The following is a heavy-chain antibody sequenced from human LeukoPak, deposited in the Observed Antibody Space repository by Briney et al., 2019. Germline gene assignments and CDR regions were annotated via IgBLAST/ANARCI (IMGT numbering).Heavy chain of an antibody. CDR3: AGLRSTVAWASFDY. J-gene: IGHJ4*02. CDR2: SYFTGNP. V-gene: IGHV4-59*08. CDR1: GSISSYY. Sequence: PSETLSLTCIVSGSISSYYWTWIRQPPGKGLEWVGHSYFTGNPNYNPSLKSRVTISVDPPKNQFSLKPTSVTAADTAVYYCAGLRSTVAWASFDYWGQGILVTVSS. D-gene: IGHD4-23*01.